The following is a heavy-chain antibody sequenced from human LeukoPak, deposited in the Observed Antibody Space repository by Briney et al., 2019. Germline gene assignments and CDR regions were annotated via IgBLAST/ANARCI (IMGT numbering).Heavy chain of an antibody. D-gene: IGHD3-22*01. CDR3: AREGLYYYDSSGYYYHYYYGMDV. CDR2: INAGNGNT. V-gene: IGHV1-3*01. Sequence: GASVKVSCKASGGTFSSYAISWVRQAPGQGLEWMGGINAGNGNTKYSLRFQGRVTITRDTSASTAYMELSSLRSEDTAVYYCAREGLYYYDSSGYYYHYYYGMDVWGQGTTVTVSS. CDR1: GGTFSSYA. J-gene: IGHJ6*02.